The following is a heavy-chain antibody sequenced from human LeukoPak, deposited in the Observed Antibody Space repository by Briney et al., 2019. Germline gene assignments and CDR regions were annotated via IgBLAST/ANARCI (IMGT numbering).Heavy chain of an antibody. CDR1: GGSFSGYY. D-gene: IGHD5-18*01. V-gene: IGHV4-34*01. J-gene: IGHJ4*02. CDR3: ARVGYSYGYDY. CDR2: INHSGST. Sequence: SETLSLTCAVYGGSFSGYYWSWIRQPPGKGLEWIGEINHSGSTNYNPSLKSRVTISVDTSKNQFALKLSSVTAADTAVYYCARVGYSYGYDYWGQGTLVTVSS.